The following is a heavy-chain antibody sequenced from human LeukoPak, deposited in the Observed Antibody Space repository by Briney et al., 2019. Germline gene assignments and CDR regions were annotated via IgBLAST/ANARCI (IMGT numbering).Heavy chain of an antibody. CDR3: ARETAEYYEFWIAGRRGRGNDY. V-gene: IGHV3-21*01. Sequence: GGPLRLSCAASGFTFSSYSMNWVRQAPGKGLEGVSSISSSSSYIYYPASVKGRFTISRDNTTNSLYLQMNSLRAENTAVYYCARETAEYYEFWIAGRRGRGNDYWGQGTLVTVSS. CDR2: ISSSSSYI. D-gene: IGHD3-3*01. J-gene: IGHJ4*02. CDR1: GFTFSSYS.